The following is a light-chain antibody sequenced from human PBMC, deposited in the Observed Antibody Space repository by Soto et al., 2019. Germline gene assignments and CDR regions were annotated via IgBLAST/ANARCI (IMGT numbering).Light chain of an antibody. CDR2: EGI. V-gene: IGLV2-14*03. J-gene: IGLJ3*02. CDR1: SSDVGGYKY. Sequence: QSALTQPASVSGSPGQSITISCTGTSSDVGGYKYVSWYQQHPGKAPKLIIYEGIKRPSGVSNRFSGSKSGNTASLTISGLQAEDEADYYCNSFTSSSTWVFGGGTKLTVL. CDR3: NSFTSSSTWV.